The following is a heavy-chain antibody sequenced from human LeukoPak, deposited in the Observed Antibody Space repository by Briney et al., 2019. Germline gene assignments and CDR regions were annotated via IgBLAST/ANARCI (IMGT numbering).Heavy chain of an antibody. CDR3: ARTLADYAFDI. V-gene: IGHV4-61*01. CDR2: IYYTGNI. Sequence: SETLSLTCTVSGGSISSGTYYWSWIRQPPGKGLEWIAYIYYTGNIYYNPSLKSRVTMSIDTSKNQFSLKLTSVTAVDTAVYYCARTLADYAFDIWGQGTMVIVSS. J-gene: IGHJ3*02. D-gene: IGHD6-19*01. CDR1: GGSISSGTYY.